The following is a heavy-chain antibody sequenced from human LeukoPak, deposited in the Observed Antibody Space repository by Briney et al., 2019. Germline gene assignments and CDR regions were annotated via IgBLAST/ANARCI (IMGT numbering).Heavy chain of an antibody. J-gene: IGHJ4*02. V-gene: IGHV3-23*01. CDR3: AKDLAGYYYFSGQNDY. Sequence: GSLRLSCAASGFTFSSYAMSWVRQAPGKGLEWVSAISGSGGSTYYADSVKGRFTISRDNSKNTLYLQMNSLRAEDTAVYYCAKDLAGYYYFSGQNDYWGQGTLVTVSS. CDR2: ISGSGGST. CDR1: GFTFSSYA. D-gene: IGHD3-22*01.